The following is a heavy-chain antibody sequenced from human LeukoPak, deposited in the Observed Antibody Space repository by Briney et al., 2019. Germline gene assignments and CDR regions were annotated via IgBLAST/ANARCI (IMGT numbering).Heavy chain of an antibody. CDR2: ISGSGGST. Sequence: RGGSLRLPCAASGFTFSSYAMSWVRQAPGKGLEWVSAISGSGGSTYYADSVKGRFTISRDNSKNTLYLQMNSLRAEDTAVYYCARGYCSSTSCYPYYYYYMDVWGKGTTVTISS. D-gene: IGHD2-2*01. CDR3: ARGYCSSTSCYPYYYYYMDV. V-gene: IGHV3-23*01. J-gene: IGHJ6*03. CDR1: GFTFSSYA.